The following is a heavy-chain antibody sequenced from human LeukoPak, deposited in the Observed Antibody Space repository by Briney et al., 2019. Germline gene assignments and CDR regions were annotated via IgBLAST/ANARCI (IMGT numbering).Heavy chain of an antibody. CDR3: ARSGDDYDFWSGYYWRRGTADV. V-gene: IGHV4-4*07. CDR2: IYTSGST. D-gene: IGHD3-3*01. Sequence: SETLSLTCTVSGGSISSYYWSWIRQPAGKGLEWIGRIYTSGSTNYNPSLKSRVTMSVDTSKNQFSLKLSSVTAADTAVYYCARSGDDYDFWSGYYWRRGTADVWGKGTTVTVSS. CDR1: GGSISSYY. J-gene: IGHJ6*04.